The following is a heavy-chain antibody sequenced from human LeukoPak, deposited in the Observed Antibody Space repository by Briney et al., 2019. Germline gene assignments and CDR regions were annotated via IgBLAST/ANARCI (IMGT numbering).Heavy chain of an antibody. CDR2: ISCSGNTL. Sequence: GGSLRLSCAASGFTFNTSNVNWVRQSTGKGLEWVTYISCSGNTLYYADSVKGRFTVSRDNAKNSPYLQMNSLRAEDTAFYYCATTRGAAAGKAGIDYWGQGTLVTVSS. CDR1: GFTFNTSN. J-gene: IGHJ4*02. CDR3: ATTRGAAAGKAGIDY. V-gene: IGHV3-48*01. D-gene: IGHD6-13*01.